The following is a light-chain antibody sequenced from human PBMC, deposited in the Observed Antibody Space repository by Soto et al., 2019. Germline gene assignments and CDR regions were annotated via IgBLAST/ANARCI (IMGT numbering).Light chain of an antibody. Sequence: IQMTQSASTLSASVGHRVTIACRASQSISSWLAWYQQKPGKAPKLLIYDASSLESGVPSRFSGSGSGTEFTLTISSLQPDDFATYYCQQYNSYPWTFGQGTKVDI. CDR2: DAS. V-gene: IGKV1-5*01. J-gene: IGKJ1*01. CDR3: QQYNSYPWT. CDR1: QSISSW.